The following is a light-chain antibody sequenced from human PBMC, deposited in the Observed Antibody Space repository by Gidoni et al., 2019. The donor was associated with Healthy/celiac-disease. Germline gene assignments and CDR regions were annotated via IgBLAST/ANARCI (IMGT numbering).Light chain of an antibody. J-gene: IGLJ2*01. V-gene: IGLV2-14*03. CDR1: SSDVGGYNY. CDR3: SSYTSSSPPVV. Sequence: QSAMTQPASVYGSPGQSITISCTGTSSDVGGYNYVSWYQQHPGKAPKLMIYDVSNRPSGVSNRFSGSKSGNTASLTISGLQAEDDADYYCSSYTSSSPPVVFGGGTKLTVL. CDR2: DVS.